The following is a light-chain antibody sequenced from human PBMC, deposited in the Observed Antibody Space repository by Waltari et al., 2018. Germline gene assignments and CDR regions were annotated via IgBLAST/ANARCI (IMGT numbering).Light chain of an antibody. CDR2: RNK. Sequence: QSVLTQPPSESGTPGQRVIISCSGSRANIGGRNVYWYQHLPGAAPKLRINRNKQRPSGVPDRFSGSKSGTSASLAISGLRSEDEGDYFCATWDDTIGGPVFGGGTKLTVL. J-gene: IGLJ2*01. CDR3: ATWDDTIGGPV. CDR1: RANIGGRN. V-gene: IGLV1-47*01.